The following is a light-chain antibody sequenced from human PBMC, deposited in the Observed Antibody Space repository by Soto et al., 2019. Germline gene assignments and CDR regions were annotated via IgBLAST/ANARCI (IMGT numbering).Light chain of an antibody. J-gene: IGLJ3*02. CDR2: EVS. Sequence: QSALTQPASVSGSPGQSITISCTGTSSDIGSNNYVSWFQQRPGKAPTLIIYEVSNRPSGVSTHFSGSKSGNTASLTISGLLPEDAADYYCSSSTNPTRRFGGGTNLTVL. CDR1: SSDIGSNNY. CDR3: SSSTNPTRR. V-gene: IGLV2-14*01.